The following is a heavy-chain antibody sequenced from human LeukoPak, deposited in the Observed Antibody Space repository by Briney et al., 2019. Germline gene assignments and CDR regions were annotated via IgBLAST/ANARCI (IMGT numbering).Heavy chain of an antibody. V-gene: IGHV1-58*02. Sequence: GTSVKVSCKASGFTFTGSAMQWVRQARGQRLEWIGWIVVGSGNTNYAQKFQERVTITRDMSTSTAYMELSILRSEDTAVYYCAAGQWLGSDAFDIWGQGTMVTVSS. D-gene: IGHD6-19*01. CDR1: GFTFTGSA. CDR3: AAGQWLGSDAFDI. CDR2: IVVGSGNT. J-gene: IGHJ3*02.